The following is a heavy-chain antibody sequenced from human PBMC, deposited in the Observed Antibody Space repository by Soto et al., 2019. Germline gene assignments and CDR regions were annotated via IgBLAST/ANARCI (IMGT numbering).Heavy chain of an antibody. CDR3: AGGGTQIDY. D-gene: IGHD3-16*01. J-gene: IGHJ4*02. V-gene: IGHV1-18*01. Sequence: QVQLVQSGAEVKKPGASVKVSCKTSGYTFTNFGLSWVRQAPGQGLEWMGWISAYNGNTKYGQNLQGRATMTTDTSTSTAYMELRSLGSDDTAVYYCAGGGTQIDYWGQGTLVTVSS. CDR2: ISAYNGNT. CDR1: GYTFTNFG.